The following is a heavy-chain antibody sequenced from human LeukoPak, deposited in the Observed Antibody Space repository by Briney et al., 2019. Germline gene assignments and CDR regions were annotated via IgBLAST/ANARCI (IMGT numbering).Heavy chain of an antibody. CDR1: GGTFTSYA. V-gene: IGHV1-69*13. D-gene: IGHD6-6*01. CDR2: IIPIFGTA. CDR3: ARDEVHIAARPYYYYMDV. J-gene: IGHJ6*03. Sequence: SVKVSCKASGGTFTSYAISWVRQAPGQGLEWMGGIIPIFGTANYAQKIQGRVTITSDESTSTAYMELSSLRSEDTAVYYCARDEVHIAARPYYYYMDVWGKGTTVTVSS.